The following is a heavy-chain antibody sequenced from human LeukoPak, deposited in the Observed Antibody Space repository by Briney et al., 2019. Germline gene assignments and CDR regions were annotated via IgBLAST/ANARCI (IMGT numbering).Heavy chain of an antibody. D-gene: IGHD1-26*01. CDR3: VKLRGIYLDFDY. CDR1: GFTFSSYA. Sequence: GGSLRLSCAASGFTFSSYAMSWVRQAPGKGLEWVSAIIGSGGYAYYADSVKGRFTISRDNSKNTLSLQMDSLRAEDTAVYYCVKLRGIYLDFDYWGQGTLVTVSS. J-gene: IGHJ4*02. V-gene: IGHV3-23*01. CDR2: IIGSGGYA.